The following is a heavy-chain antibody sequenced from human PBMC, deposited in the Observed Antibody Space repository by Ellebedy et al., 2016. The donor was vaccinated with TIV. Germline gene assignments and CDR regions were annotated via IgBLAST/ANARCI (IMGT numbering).Heavy chain of an antibody. CDR1: GGSISSYY. J-gene: IGHJ4*02. CDR3: ARGHKPGYSGYDYPFDY. V-gene: IGHV4-59*12. D-gene: IGHD5-12*01. CDR2: IYYSGST. Sequence: MPSETLSLTCTVSGGSISSYYWSWIRQPPGKGLEWIGYIYYSGSTNYNPSLKSRVTISVDTSKNQFSLKLSSVTAADTAVYYCARGHKPGYSGYDYPFDYWGQGTLVTVSS.